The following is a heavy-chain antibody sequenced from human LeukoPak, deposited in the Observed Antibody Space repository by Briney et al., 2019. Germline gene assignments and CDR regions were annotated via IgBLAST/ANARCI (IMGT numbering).Heavy chain of an antibody. CDR2: IYYSGTT. D-gene: IGHD3-10*02. V-gene: IGHV4-39*01. Sequence: SETLSLTCTVSGGSISSSSYYWDWIRQPPGKGLEWIGSIYYSGTTYYNPSLKSRVTISVDTSKNQLSLKLSSVTAADTAAYYCARHVRGAVTGIDWFDPWGQGTLVTVSS. J-gene: IGHJ5*02. CDR1: GGSISSSSYY. CDR3: ARHVRGAVTGIDWFDP.